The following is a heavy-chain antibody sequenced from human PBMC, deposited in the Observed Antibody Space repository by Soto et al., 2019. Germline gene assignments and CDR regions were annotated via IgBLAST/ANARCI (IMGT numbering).Heavy chain of an antibody. CDR1: GFSLDTWGVG. CDR2: IYWDDDK. J-gene: IGHJ4*02. CDR3: ARALGSWGSYYFDH. V-gene: IGHV2-5*02. Sequence: QITLKESGPTLVRPTQTLTLTCTVSGFSLDTWGVGVGWIRQPPGKAPEWLALIYWDDDKRYSPSLKNRLTTTKDTSNNQVVLTVPNMDPVDTVTYYCARALGSWGSYYFDHWGQGTLVTVSS. D-gene: IGHD3-16*01.